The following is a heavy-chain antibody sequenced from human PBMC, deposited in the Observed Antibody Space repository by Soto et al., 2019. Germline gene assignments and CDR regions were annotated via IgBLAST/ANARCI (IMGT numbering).Heavy chain of an antibody. V-gene: IGHV4-34*01. J-gene: IGHJ6*04. Sequence: PSETLSLTCAAYGGSFSGYYWSWIRQPPGKRLAWIGEINHSGSTNYNPSLKSRVTISVDTCKNQFSLKLRSVAAAATAMYYCARGPPGTWLQLGYFYYYGMDVCAKGTTDTVSS. CDR3: ARGPPGTWLQLGYFYYYGMDV. D-gene: IGHD4-4*01. CDR1: GGSFSGYY. CDR2: INHSGST.